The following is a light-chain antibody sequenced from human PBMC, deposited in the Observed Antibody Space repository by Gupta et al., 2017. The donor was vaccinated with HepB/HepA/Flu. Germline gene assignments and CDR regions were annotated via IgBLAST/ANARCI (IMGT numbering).Light chain of an antibody. CDR2: KYK. Sequence: SDELTQPPSVSVSPGQTARITCSGDTLSRQYTYWYQQRPGQAPILIIFKYKERPPGIPELFSASSSGTTASVTISDVQSEDAADYFCQSLDASGRVFGGGTKLTVL. V-gene: IGLV3-25*03. CDR3: QSLDASGRV. J-gene: IGLJ3*02. CDR1: TLSRQY.